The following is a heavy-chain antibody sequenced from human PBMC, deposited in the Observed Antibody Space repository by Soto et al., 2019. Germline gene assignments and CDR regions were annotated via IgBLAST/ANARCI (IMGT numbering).Heavy chain of an antibody. CDR3: ARLLVQALQGFFDP. J-gene: IGHJ5*02. V-gene: IGHV4-30-2*01. Sequence: SETLSLTCTVSGGSISSGGYSWSWIRQPPGKGLEWIGYIYHGGSTYYNPSLKSRVTISVDRSKNQFSLKLSSVTAADTAVYYCARLLVQALQGFFDPWGQGTLVTVSS. CDR2: IYHGGST. CDR1: GGSISSGGYS. D-gene: IGHD6-6*01.